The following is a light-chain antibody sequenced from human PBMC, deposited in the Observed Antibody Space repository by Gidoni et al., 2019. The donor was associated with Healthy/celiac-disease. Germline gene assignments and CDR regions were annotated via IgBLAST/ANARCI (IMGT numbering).Light chain of an antibody. Sequence: QSALTQPASVSGSPGQSITISCTGTSSDVGGYNYVSWYQHHPGKAPNLMIYEVSNRPSGVSNRFSGSKSGNTASLTISGLQAEDEADYYCSSYTSSSTYVVFGGGTKLTV. V-gene: IGLV2-14*01. CDR2: EVS. CDR3: SSYTSSSTYVV. CDR1: SSDVGGYNY. J-gene: IGLJ2*01.